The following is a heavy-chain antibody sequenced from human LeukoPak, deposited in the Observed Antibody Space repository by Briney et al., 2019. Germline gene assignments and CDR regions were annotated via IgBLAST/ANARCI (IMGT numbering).Heavy chain of an antibody. V-gene: IGHV4-61*10. Sequence: PSQTLSLTCTVSGGSISSGSYFWSWIRQSAGRGLEWIGYIYYSGSTNYNPSLKSRVTISVDTSKNQFSLKLSSVTAADTAVYYCARDRGTPGAFDIWGQGTMVTVSS. J-gene: IGHJ3*02. CDR1: GGSISSGSYF. CDR2: IYYSGST. CDR3: ARDRGTPGAFDI. D-gene: IGHD1-26*01.